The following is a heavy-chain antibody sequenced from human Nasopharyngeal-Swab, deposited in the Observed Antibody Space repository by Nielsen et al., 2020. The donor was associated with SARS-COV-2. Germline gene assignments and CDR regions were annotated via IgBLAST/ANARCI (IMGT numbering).Heavy chain of an antibody. Sequence: SVQVPRKASRGTLSRYAISWVRQPPGQALEWMGGIIPIFGTANYAQKFQGRVTITADESTSTAYMELSSLRSEDTAVYYCASRGGANYDILTGYFDYWGQGTLVTVSS. J-gene: IGHJ4*02. CDR2: IIPIFGTA. CDR1: RGTLSRYA. CDR3: ASRGGANYDILTGYFDY. D-gene: IGHD3-9*01. V-gene: IGHV1-69*13.